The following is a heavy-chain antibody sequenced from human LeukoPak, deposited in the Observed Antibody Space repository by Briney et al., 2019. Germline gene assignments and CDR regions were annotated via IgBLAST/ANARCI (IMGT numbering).Heavy chain of an antibody. CDR3: ARDNELRYFDWSPRYYYYYYMDV. D-gene: IGHD3-9*01. V-gene: IGHV1-2*02. CDR2: INLNNGGT. CDR1: GYTFTGYY. J-gene: IGHJ6*03. Sequence: GSSVKVSCKASGYTFTGYYMHWLRQAPGQGLEWMGWINLNNGGTNYAQKFQGRVNMTRDTSISTAYMELSRLRSDDTAVYYCARDNELRYFDWSPRYYYYYYMDVWGKGTTVTVSS.